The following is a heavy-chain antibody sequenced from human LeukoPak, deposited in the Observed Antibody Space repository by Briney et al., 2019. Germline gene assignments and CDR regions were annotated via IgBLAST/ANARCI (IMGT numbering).Heavy chain of an antibody. CDR2: INPSGGST. V-gene: IGHV1-46*01. CDR1: GYTFTSYY. CDR3: ARALVVVAGDDAFDI. J-gene: IGHJ3*02. Sequence: ASVKVSCKASGYTFTSYYMHWVRQAPGQGLEWMGKINPSGGSTSYARKFQGRVTMTRDTSTSTVYMELSSLRSEDTAVYYCARALVVVAGDDAFDIWGQGTMVTVSS. D-gene: IGHD2-15*01.